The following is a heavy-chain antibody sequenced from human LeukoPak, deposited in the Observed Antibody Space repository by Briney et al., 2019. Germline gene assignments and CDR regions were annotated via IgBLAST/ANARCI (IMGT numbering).Heavy chain of an antibody. CDR3: AREFPKYYYYGMDV. CDR1: GDSVSSSSAA. Sequence: SQTLSLTCVISGDSVSSSSAAWNWIRQSPSRGLEWLGRTYYRSKWYNDYAESVKSRITINPDTSKNQFSLQLNSVTPEDTPVYYCAREFPKYYYYGMDVWGQGTTVTVSS. V-gene: IGHV6-1*01. CDR2: TYYRSKWYN. J-gene: IGHJ6*02.